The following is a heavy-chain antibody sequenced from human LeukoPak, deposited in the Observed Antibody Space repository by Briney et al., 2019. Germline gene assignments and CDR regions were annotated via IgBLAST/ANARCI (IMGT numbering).Heavy chain of an antibody. CDR1: GYTFTIYA. CDR2: NNAGNGDT. D-gene: IGHD2-2*01. CDR3: ARGARSCGSSSCYSYLDY. J-gene: IGHJ4*02. V-gene: IGHV1-3*02. Sequence: ASVKVSCKASGYTFTIYAIHWVRQAPGQRLEWMGWNNAGNGDTEYSQEFQGRISLTRDTSAHTASMELSRLRSDDMAMYFCARGARSCGSSSCYSYLDYWGQGSLVTVSS.